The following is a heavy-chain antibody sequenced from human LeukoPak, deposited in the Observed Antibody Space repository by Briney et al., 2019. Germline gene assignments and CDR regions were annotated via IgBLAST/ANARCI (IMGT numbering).Heavy chain of an antibody. J-gene: IGHJ5*02. V-gene: IGHV1-8*03. CDR3: ARADGYYDFWSGYSGRWFDP. CDR2: MNPNSGNT. D-gene: IGHD3-3*01. Sequence: ASVKVSCKASGYTFTSYDINWVRQATGQGLEWMGWMNPNSGNTGYAQKFQGRVTITRNTSISTAYMELSSLRSEDTAVYYCARADGYYDFWSGYSGRWFDPWGQGTLVTVSS. CDR1: GYTFTSYD.